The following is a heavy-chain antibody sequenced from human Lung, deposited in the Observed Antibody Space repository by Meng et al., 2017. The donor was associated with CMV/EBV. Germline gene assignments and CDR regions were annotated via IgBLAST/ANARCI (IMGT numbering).Heavy chain of an antibody. CDR2: IRYDGSNP. Sequence: GGSLRLXCAASGFSFSNYAMHWVRQAPGKGLEWVAFIRYDGSNPYYVDSVKGRFIISRDNSKRTLYLQMNSLRAEDTAVYYCAKDLSYCTATSCFEGSRFYYARDVWXQGTXVTVSS. CDR1: GFSFSNYA. V-gene: IGHV3-30*02. CDR3: AKDLSYCTATSCFEGSRFYYARDV. J-gene: IGHJ6*02. D-gene: IGHD2-2*01.